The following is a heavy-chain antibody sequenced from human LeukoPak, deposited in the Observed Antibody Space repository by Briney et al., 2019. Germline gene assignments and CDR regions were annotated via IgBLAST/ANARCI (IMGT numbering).Heavy chain of an antibody. J-gene: IGHJ4*02. CDR1: GFTVSSNY. CDR3: ARAANPREYYYDSSGYYPEY. D-gene: IGHD3-22*01. CDR2: IYSGGST. V-gene: IGHV3-66*01. Sequence: GGSLRLSCAASGFTVSSNYMSWVRQAPGKGLEWVSVIYSGGSTYYADSVKGRFTISRDNSKNTLYLQMNSLRAENTAVYYCARAANPREYYYDSSGYYPEYWGQGTLVTVSS.